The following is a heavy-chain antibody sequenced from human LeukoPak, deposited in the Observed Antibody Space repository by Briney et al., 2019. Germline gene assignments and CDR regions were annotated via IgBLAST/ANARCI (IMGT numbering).Heavy chain of an antibody. D-gene: IGHD3-3*01. V-gene: IGHV3-30-3*01. J-gene: IGHJ4*02. CDR1: GFIFSNFV. Sequence: GGSLRLSCAASGFIFSNFVMHWVRQAPGKGLEWVAVISYDGSNKYYADSVKGRFTISRDNSKNTLYLQMNSLRAEDTAVYYCARDADPYDFWSGLVDYWGQGTLVTVSS. CDR2: ISYDGSNK. CDR3: ARDADPYDFWSGLVDY.